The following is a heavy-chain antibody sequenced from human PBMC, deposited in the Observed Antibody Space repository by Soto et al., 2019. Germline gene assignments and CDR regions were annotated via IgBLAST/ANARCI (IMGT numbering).Heavy chain of an antibody. V-gene: IGHV1-69*01. D-gene: IGHD3-22*01. J-gene: IGHJ1*01. CDR3: ARDRYYYDSSGRGSAEYFQH. CDR1: GGTFSIYA. Sequence: QVQLVQSGAEVKKPGSSVKVSCKASGGTFSIYAISWVRQAPGQGLEWMGGIIPIFGTANYAQKFQGRVTITADESTSTAYMELSSLRSEDTSVYYCARDRYYYDSSGRGSAEYFQHWGQGTLVTVSS. CDR2: IIPIFGTA.